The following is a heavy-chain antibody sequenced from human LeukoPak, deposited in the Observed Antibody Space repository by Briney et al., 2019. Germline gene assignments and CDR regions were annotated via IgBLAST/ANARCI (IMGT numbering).Heavy chain of an antibody. D-gene: IGHD3-3*01. CDR1: GGSFSGYY. CDR3: ARRSNYDFWSGLYNWFDP. CDR2: INHSAST. V-gene: IGHV4-34*01. J-gene: IGHJ5*02. Sequence: SETLSLTCAVYGGSFSGYYWSWIRQPPGKGLEWIGEINHSASTNYNPSLKSRVTISVDTSKNQFSLKLSSVTAADTAVYYCARRSNYDFWSGLYNWFDPWGQGTLVTVSS.